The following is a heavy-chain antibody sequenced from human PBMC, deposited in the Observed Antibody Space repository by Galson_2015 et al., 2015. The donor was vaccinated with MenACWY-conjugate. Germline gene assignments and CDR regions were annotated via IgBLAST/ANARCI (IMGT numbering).Heavy chain of an antibody. D-gene: IGHD5-12*01. Sequence: SVKVSCKASGYTFTSYGITWVRQAAGQGLEWMGWISAYNDNTNYAQKHQGRVTMPTDTSTSTAYMELRSLRSDDTDVYYCARWLPGTFDAFDMWGQGTMVTVSS. J-gene: IGHJ3*02. CDR3: ARWLPGTFDAFDM. CDR1: GYTFTSYG. V-gene: IGHV1-18*01. CDR2: ISAYNDNT.